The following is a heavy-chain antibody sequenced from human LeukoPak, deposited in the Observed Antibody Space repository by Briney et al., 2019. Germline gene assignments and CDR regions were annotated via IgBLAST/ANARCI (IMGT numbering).Heavy chain of an antibody. CDR3: ARVEKVGELLAPLDY. CDR2: INPSGGST. Sequence: GASVKVSCKASGYTFTSYYMHWVRQAPGQGLEWMGIINPSGGSTSYAQKFQGRVTMTRDTSTSTVYMELSSLRSEDTAVYYCARVEKVGELLAPLDYWGQGTLVTVSS. D-gene: IGHD3-10*01. V-gene: IGHV1-46*01. J-gene: IGHJ4*02. CDR1: GYTFTSYY.